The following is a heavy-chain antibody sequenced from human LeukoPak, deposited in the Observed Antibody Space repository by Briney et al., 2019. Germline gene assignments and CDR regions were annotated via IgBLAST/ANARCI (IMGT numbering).Heavy chain of an antibody. CDR3: ARAYGDYGMDV. V-gene: IGHV3-53*01. Sequence: GGSLRLSCAASGFTVSSNYLSWVRQAPGKGLEWVSIIYSGGTTYYADSVKGRFTISRDNSKNTLYLQMNSLRVEDTAVYYCARAYGDYGMDVWGQGTTVTVSS. J-gene: IGHJ6*02. D-gene: IGHD4-17*01. CDR2: IYSGGTT. CDR1: GFTVSSNY.